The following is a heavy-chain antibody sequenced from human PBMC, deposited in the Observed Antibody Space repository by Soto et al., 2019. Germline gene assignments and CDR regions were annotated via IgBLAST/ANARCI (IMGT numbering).Heavy chain of an antibody. Sequence: EVKLVESGGGLAQPGGSLRLSCAASGFTFSNYWMYWVRQAPGQGLVWVSRINSDGSVSRYEDSVKGRLTISRDNVKNALYLLMNSLRVEDTAVYYCARADCVGGSCYSLAASFYYDMDVWGKGTTVTVFS. D-gene: IGHD2-15*01. J-gene: IGHJ6*03. CDR1: GFTFSNYW. CDR2: INSDGSVS. V-gene: IGHV3-74*01. CDR3: ARADCVGGSCYSLAASFYYDMDV.